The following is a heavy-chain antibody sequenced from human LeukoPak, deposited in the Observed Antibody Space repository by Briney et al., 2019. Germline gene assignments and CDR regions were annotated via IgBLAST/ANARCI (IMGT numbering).Heavy chain of an antibody. J-gene: IGHJ4*02. D-gene: IGHD6-6*01. CDR1: GYDFINYG. CDR2: RSIYNGNT. Sequence: GASVKVSCKASGYDFINYGISWVRQAPGQGLEWMGWRSIYNGNTDYKLQGRVTMTTDTSTSTAYMELRSLRSDDTAVYYCASGGPFPSSSSSREYYLDYWGQGTLVIVSS. CDR3: ASGGPFPSSSSSREYYLDY. V-gene: IGHV1-18*01.